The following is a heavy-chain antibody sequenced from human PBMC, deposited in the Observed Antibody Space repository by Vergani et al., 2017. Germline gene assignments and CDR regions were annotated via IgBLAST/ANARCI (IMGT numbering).Heavy chain of an antibody. CDR1: GFTFSSYS. Sequence: EVQLVESGGGLVKPGGSLRLSCAASGFTFSSYSMNWVRQAPGKGLEWVSSISSSSSYIYYADSVKGRFTISRDNDKNSLYLQMNSLRAEDTAVYYCARDREELENGMDVWGQGTTVTVSS. CDR2: ISSSSSYI. J-gene: IGHJ6*02. CDR3: ARDREELENGMDV. V-gene: IGHV3-21*01. D-gene: IGHD1-26*01.